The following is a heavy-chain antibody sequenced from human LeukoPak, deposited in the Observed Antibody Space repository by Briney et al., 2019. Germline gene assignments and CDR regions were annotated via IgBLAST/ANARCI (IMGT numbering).Heavy chain of an antibody. V-gene: IGHV5-51*01. D-gene: IGHD3-22*01. Sequence: GESLKISCKGPGYSFATYWIGWVRQMPGKGLEWMGIINPGDSDTRYSPSFQGQVTISADKSVYTAYLQWSSLKASDTAMYYCARHPITRYYDSSGDSAAGPDYWGQGTLVTVSS. CDR3: ARHPITRYYDSSGDSAAGPDY. J-gene: IGHJ4*02. CDR1: GYSFATYW. CDR2: INPGDSDT.